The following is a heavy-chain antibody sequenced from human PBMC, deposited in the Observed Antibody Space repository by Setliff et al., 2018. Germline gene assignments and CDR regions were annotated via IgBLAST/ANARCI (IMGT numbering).Heavy chain of an antibody. J-gene: IGHJ4*02. D-gene: IGHD6-19*01. CDR1: GGSISSSSYY. CDR3: ARLNRQWLVGY. CDR2: IYYSGST. V-gene: IGHV4-39*01. Sequence: ASETLSLTCTVSGGSISSSSYYWGWIRQPPGKGLEWIGSIYYSGSTYYNPSLKSRVTISVDTSKNQFSLKLSSVTAADTAVYYCARLNRQWLVGYWGQGTLVTVSS.